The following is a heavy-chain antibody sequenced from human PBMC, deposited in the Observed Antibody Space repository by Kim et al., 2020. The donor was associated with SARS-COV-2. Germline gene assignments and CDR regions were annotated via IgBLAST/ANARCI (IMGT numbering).Heavy chain of an antibody. CDR3: ARDLYLTYSSGWYDYYYGMDV. J-gene: IGHJ6*02. V-gene: IGHV3-30*04. CDR2: ISYDGSNK. D-gene: IGHD6-19*01. CDR1: GFTFSSYA. Sequence: GGSLRLSCAASGFTFSSYAMHWVRQAPGKGLEWVAVISYDGSNKYYADSVKGRFTISRDNSKNTLYLQMNSLRAEDTAVYYCARDLYLTYSSGWYDYYYGMDVWGQGTTVTVSS.